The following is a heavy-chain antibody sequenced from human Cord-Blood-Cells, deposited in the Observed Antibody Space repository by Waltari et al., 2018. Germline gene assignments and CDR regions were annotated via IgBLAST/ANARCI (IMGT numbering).Heavy chain of an antibody. CDR2: INSDGSST. CDR3: ARAAAVAGDY. D-gene: IGHD6-19*01. J-gene: IGHJ4*02. Sequence: EVQLVESGGGLVQPGGSLRLSCAASGFTFSSYWMHWVRQAAGTGLVWGSRINSDGSSTSDADAVKGRFTSPRDNAKNTLYLQMNSLRAEDTAVYYCARAAAVAGDYWGQGTLVTVSS. V-gene: IGHV3-74*01. CDR1: GFTFSSYW.